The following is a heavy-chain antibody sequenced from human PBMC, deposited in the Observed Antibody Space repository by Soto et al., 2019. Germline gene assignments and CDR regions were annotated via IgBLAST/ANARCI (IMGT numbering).Heavy chain of an antibody. CDR2: IDPSDSQT. Sequence: VESLKISCKGSGYSFAGYWITWVRQKPGKGLEWMGRIDPSDSQTYYSPSFRGHVTISVTKSITTVFLQWSSLRASDTAMYYCARQIYDSDTGPNFQYYFDSWAQGTPVTVSS. V-gene: IGHV5-10-1*01. J-gene: IGHJ4*02. CDR3: ARQIYDSDTGPNFQYYFDS. D-gene: IGHD3-22*01. CDR1: GYSFAGYW.